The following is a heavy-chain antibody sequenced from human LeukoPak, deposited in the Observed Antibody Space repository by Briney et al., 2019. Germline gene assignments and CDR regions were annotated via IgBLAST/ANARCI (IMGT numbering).Heavy chain of an antibody. V-gene: IGHV4-39*07. CDR2: IYYSGST. CDR3: ARSPSGYSDY. CDR1: GGSISSSSYY. J-gene: IGHJ4*02. D-gene: IGHD3-3*01. Sequence: PSETLSLTCTVSGGSISSSSYYWGWIRQPPGKGLEWIGSIYYSGSTNYNPSLKSRVTISVDTSKNQFSLKLSSVTAADTAVYYCARSPSGYSDYWGQGTLVTVSS.